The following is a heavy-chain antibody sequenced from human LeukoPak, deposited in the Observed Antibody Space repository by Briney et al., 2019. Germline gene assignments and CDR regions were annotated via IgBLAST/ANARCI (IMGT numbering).Heavy chain of an antibody. CDR2: IYYSGST. D-gene: IGHD4-23*01. V-gene: IGHV4-59*01. Sequence: PSETLSLTCTVSGGSISSYYWSWIRQPPGKGLEWIGYIYYSGSTNYNPSLKSRVTISVDTSEDQFSLKLSSVTAADTAVYYCARDSTTVVTPGYYYYGMDVWGQGTTVTVSS. J-gene: IGHJ6*02. CDR1: GGSISSYY. CDR3: ARDSTTVVTPGYYYYGMDV.